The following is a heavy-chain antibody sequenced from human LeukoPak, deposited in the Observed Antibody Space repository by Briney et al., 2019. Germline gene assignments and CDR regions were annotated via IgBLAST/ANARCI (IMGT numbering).Heavy chain of an antibody. Sequence: ASVKVSCKASGYTFSTYAMNWVRQAPGQGLEWMGWINTNTGNPTYAQGFTGRFVFSLDTSVSTAYLQISSLKAEDTAVYYCARVPGDTTGDYFDYWGQGTLVTVSS. CDR3: ARVPGDTTGDYFDY. J-gene: IGHJ4*02. CDR1: GYTFSTYA. V-gene: IGHV7-4-1*02. D-gene: IGHD3-10*01. CDR2: INTNTGNP.